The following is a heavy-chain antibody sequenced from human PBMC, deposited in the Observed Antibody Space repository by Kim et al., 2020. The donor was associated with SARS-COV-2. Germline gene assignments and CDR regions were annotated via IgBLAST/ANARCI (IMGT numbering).Heavy chain of an antibody. V-gene: IGHV3-23*03. CDR1: GFTFSSYA. J-gene: IGHJ4*02. CDR3: AKYIVGATYFDY. Sequence: GGSLRLSCAASGFTFSSYAMSWVRQAPGKGLEWVSVIYSGGSSTYYADSVKGRFTISRDNSKNTLYLQMNSLRAEDTAVYYCAKYIVGATYFDYWGQGTLVTVSS. D-gene: IGHD1-26*01. CDR2: IYSGGSST.